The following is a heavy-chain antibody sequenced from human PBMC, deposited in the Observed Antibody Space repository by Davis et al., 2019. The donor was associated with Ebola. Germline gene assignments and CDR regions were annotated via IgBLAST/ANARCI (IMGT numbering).Heavy chain of an antibody. CDR1: GFNFNFYE. V-gene: IGHV3-48*03. CDR3: ARGRLTVFGEFTTNGMDV. Sequence: PGGSLRPSCAASGFNFNFYEMNWVRQAPGKGLEWVSYISVSSTMIYYADSVKGRFTISRDNARNSLHLQMNSLRVEDTAVYYCARGRLTVFGEFTTNGMDVWGDGTTVTVSS. CDR2: ISVSSTMI. J-gene: IGHJ6*04. D-gene: IGHD3-3*01.